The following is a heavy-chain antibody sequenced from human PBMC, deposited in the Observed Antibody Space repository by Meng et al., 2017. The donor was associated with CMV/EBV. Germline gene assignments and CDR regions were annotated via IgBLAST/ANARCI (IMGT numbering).Heavy chain of an antibody. CDR2: INHSGST. Sequence: QVALQHGGAGLLNPSEALSLTVACYCGSFSGDYWSWILQPPGKRLEWIGEINHSGSTNYHPYLQCRVTISVDTSENQFSLKLSSVTAADTAVYYCARGEKIQLPSVFDYWGQGTLVTVSS. CDR1: CGSFSGDY. D-gene: IGHD5-18*01. V-gene: IGHV4-34*01. J-gene: IGHJ4*02. CDR3: ARGEKIQLPSVFDY.